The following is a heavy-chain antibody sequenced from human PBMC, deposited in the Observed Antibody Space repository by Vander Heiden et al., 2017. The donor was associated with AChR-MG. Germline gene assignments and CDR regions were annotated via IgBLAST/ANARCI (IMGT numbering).Heavy chain of an antibody. CDR3: AKSQGSGGDNRYLEY. V-gene: IGHV3-23*01. Sequence: EVQLLESGGGLVQPGGSRRLSCAASGFAVNTYAMSWVRQAPGEGLEWVSTIRGGRGSTFYADTVRGRFTISRDNSKNTLYLQLNSLRAEDTAVYYCAKSQGSGGDNRYLEYWGQGTLVTVSS. D-gene: IGHD2-21*01. CDR1: GFAVNTYA. CDR2: IRGGRGST. J-gene: IGHJ4*02.